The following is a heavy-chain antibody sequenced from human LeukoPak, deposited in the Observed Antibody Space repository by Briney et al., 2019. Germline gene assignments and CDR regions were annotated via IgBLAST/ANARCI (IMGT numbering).Heavy chain of an antibody. CDR3: ASHAAQRVAFDI. Sequence: SAKVSCKASGGTFSSYAISWVRQAPGQGLEWMGGIIPIFGTANYAQKFQGRVTITADKSTSTAYMELSSLRSEDTAVYYCASHAAQRVAFDIWGQGTMVTVSS. CDR2: IIPIFGTA. J-gene: IGHJ3*02. V-gene: IGHV1-69*06. D-gene: IGHD6-6*01. CDR1: GGTFSSYA.